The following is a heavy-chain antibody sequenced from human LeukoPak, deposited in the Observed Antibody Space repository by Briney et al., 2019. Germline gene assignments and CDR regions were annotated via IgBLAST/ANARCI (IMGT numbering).Heavy chain of an antibody. Sequence: GGSLRLSCAASGFTVSSNYMSWVRQAPGKGLEWVSTISASGASTYYADSVKGRFTISGDNSVSTLSLQMNSLRAEDTAIYYCAKEASPDAKYNTDWFFRSYDCWGQGTLVAVSS. J-gene: IGHJ4*02. CDR3: AKEASPDAKYNTDWFFRSYDC. CDR1: GFTVSSNY. V-gene: IGHV3-23*01. D-gene: IGHD3-9*01. CDR2: ISASGAST.